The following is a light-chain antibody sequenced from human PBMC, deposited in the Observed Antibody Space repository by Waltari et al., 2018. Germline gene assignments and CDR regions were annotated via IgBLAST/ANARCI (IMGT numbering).Light chain of an antibody. CDR3: QQRSNWPPEYT. CDR1: QSVSSY. Sequence: EIVLTQSPATLSLSPGESATLSCRASQSVSSYLAWYQQKPGQAPRLLIYDAFNRATGIPARFSGSGSGTDLTLTISSLEPEDFAVYYCQQRSNWPPEYTFGQGTKLEI. J-gene: IGKJ2*01. CDR2: DAF. V-gene: IGKV3-11*01.